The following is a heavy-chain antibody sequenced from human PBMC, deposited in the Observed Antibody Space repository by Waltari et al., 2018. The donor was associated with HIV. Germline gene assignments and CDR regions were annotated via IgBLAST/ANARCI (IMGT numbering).Heavy chain of an antibody. Sequence: EMQLVESGGGLFWPAGSLRLSCTAAVLLFSNYYMSCVRQAQGKGLEWVANINQDGSAKYYMDSVKCRFSISRDNAKNSLYLQMSSLRAEDTAVYYCARSRWPEDCWGQGTLVTVSS. CDR3: ARSRWPEDC. V-gene: IGHV3-7*04. CDR1: VLLFSNYY. CDR2: INQDGSAK. J-gene: IGHJ4*02.